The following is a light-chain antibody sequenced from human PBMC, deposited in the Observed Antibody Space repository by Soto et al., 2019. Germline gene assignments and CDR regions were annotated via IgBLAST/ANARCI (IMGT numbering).Light chain of an antibody. CDR2: GAS. J-gene: IGKJ1*01. CDR3: QPYDGYPPWT. Sequence: PGERATLSCRASQSVSSTSLAWYQQKPGQAPRLLIYGASNRATGIPDRVSGSGSGTGFTLTISRLEPEDFAAYYCQPYDGYPPWTFGTGTKVEFK. CDR1: QSVSSTS. V-gene: IGKV3-20*01.